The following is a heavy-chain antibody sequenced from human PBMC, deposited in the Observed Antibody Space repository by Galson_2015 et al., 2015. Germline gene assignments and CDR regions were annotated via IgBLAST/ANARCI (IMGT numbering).Heavy chain of an antibody. V-gene: IGHV3-15*01. CDR3: SRDWWFDP. J-gene: IGHJ5*02. Sequence: LRLSCAASGFTFTNSWLSWVRPAPGKGLEWVGRIKSKGDGETTAYAAPVKGRFTISRDDSKNTLYLQMNSLTNEDTAVYYCSRDWWFDPWGQGTLVTVSS. CDR1: GFTFTNSW. CDR2: IKSKGDGETT.